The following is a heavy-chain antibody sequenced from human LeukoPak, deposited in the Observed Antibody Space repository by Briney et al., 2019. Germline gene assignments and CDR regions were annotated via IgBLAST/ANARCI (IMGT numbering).Heavy chain of an antibody. CDR2: ISYGGSNK. Sequence: GGSLRLSCAASGFTFSSYAMHWVRQAPGKGLEWVAVISYGGSNKYYADSLKGRFTISRDNSKNTLYLQMNSLRAEDTAVYYCARDGPGYNSGLRLRHWGQGTLVTVSS. D-gene: IGHD6-19*01. V-gene: IGHV3-30-3*01. CDR1: GFTFSSYA. CDR3: ARDGPGYNSGLRLRH. J-gene: IGHJ4*02.